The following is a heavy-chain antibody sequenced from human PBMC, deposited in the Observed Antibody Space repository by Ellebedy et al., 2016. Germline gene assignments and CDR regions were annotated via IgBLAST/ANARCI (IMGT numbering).Heavy chain of an antibody. CDR1: GGSISSSSYY. J-gene: IGHJ5*02. D-gene: IGHD5-12*01. CDR2: IYYSGST. V-gene: IGHV4-39*01. Sequence: SETLSLXXTVSGGSISSSSYYWGWIRQPPGKGLEWIGSIYYSGSTYYNPSLKSRVTISVDTSKNQFSLKLSSVTAADTAVYYCARLCRTRRGYSGYDSWGQGTLVTVSS. CDR3: ARLCRTRRGYSGYDS.